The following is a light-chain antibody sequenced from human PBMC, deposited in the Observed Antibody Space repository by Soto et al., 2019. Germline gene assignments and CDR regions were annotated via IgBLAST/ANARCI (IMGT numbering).Light chain of an antibody. J-gene: IGLJ2*01. CDR3: QSYDTSLNVYVV. V-gene: IGLV1-40*01. CDR1: SSNIGADFD. Sequence: QSVLTQPPSVSGAPGQRVTISCTGSSSNIGADFDVHWYRQLPGTAPKLLIYGNINRPSGVPDRFSGSTSGTSASLTITGLQAEEEADYYCQSYDTSLNVYVVFGGGTKVTGL. CDR2: GNI.